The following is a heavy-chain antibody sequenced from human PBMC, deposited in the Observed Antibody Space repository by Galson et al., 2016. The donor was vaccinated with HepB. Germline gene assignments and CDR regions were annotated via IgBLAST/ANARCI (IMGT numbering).Heavy chain of an antibody. CDR2: ISHSGNS. CDR1: GDSITNYY. J-gene: IGHJ5*01. CDR3: ARSKAIRLWFLSWFDS. D-gene: IGHD5-18*01. V-gene: IGHV4-59*01. Sequence: ETLSLTCSVSGDSITNYYWNWIRQSPGRGLEWIVYISHSGNSNSNPSLKSRVTMSEDTSKNQVSLQLSSVTAADTAVYYCARSKAIRLWFLSWFDSWGQGSLVIVSS.